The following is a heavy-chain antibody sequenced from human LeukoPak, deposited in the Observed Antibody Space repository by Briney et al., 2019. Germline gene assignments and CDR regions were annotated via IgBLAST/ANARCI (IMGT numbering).Heavy chain of an antibody. CDR3: ARCGPYSSSFDY. D-gene: IGHD6-13*01. CDR2: LSAYNGNA. V-gene: IGHV1-18*01. J-gene: IGHJ4*02. Sequence: ASVPVTCKPSGYTFPSYGIGWVRQAPGQGLDWMGLLSAYNGNALYAQNLQRRVTMTTDTSTRTVYMELRSLRSDDTAVYYCARCGPYSSSFDYWGQGTLVTVSS. CDR1: GYTFPSYG.